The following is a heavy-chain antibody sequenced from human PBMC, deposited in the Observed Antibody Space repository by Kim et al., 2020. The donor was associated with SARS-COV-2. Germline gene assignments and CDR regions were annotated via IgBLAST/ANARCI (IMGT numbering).Heavy chain of an antibody. CDR3: ARGIEYYGSGTPWYFDY. D-gene: IGHD3-10*01. J-gene: IGHJ4*02. V-gene: IGHV4-34*01. Sequence: LKGRVTISVDTSKNQFSLKLSSVTAADTAVYYCARGIEYYGSGTPWYFDYWGQGTLVTVSS.